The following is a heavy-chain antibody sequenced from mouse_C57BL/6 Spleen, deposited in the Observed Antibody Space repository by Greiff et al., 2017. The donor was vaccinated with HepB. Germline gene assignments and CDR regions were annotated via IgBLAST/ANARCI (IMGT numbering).Heavy chain of an antibody. Sequence: EVKLVESEGGLVQPGRSMKLSCTASGFTFSDYYMAWVRQVPEKGLEWVANINYDGSSTYYLDSLKSRFIISRDNAKNILYLQMSSLKSEDTATYYCARTGKRDAMDYWGQGTSVTVSS. CDR1: GFTFSDYY. CDR3: ARTGKRDAMDY. D-gene: IGHD4-1*01. CDR2: INYDGSST. V-gene: IGHV5-16*01. J-gene: IGHJ4*01.